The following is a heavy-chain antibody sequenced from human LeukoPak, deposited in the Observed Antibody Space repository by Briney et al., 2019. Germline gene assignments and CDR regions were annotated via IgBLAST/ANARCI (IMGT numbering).Heavy chain of an antibody. Sequence: ASVKVSCKASGHTFTSYGISWVRQAPGQGLEWMGWISAYNGNTNYAQKLQGRVTMTTDTSTSTAYMELRSLRSDDTAVYYCARIRIVVVPAAIRAHDAFDIWGQGTMVTVSS. CDR2: ISAYNGNT. CDR1: GHTFTSYG. J-gene: IGHJ3*02. V-gene: IGHV1-18*01. D-gene: IGHD2-2*02. CDR3: ARIRIVVVPAAIRAHDAFDI.